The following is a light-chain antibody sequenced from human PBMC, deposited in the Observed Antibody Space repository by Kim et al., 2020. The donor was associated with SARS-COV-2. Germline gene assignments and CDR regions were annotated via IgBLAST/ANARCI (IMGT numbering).Light chain of an antibody. V-gene: IGKV1-27*01. CDR1: QGISNY. J-gene: IGKJ3*01. Sequence: ASIGDRVTLTCRARQGISNYLAWYKQKPGKLPDLLIFGASTLQSGVPSRFSGSVSGTDFTLTISSLQPEDVAIYYCQKYNSAPFTFGPGTKVDIK. CDR2: GAS. CDR3: QKYNSAPFT.